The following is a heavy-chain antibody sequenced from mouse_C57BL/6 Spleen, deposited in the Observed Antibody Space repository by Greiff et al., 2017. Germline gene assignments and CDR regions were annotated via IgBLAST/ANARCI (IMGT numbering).Heavy chain of an antibody. CDR3: ARGSCDGYPSY. J-gene: IGHJ3*01. D-gene: IGHD2-3*01. CDR2: IDPANGNT. V-gene: IGHV14-3*01. CDR1: GFNFKNTY. Sequence: VQLQQSVAELVRPGASVKLSCTASGFNFKNTYMHWVKQRPEQGLEWIGRIDPANGNTKYAPKFQGKATITADTSSNTAYLQLSSLTSEDTAIYYCARGSCDGYPSYWGQGTLVTVSA.